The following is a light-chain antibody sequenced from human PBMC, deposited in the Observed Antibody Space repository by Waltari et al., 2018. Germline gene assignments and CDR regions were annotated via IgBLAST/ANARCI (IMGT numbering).Light chain of an antibody. CDR2: RNS. Sequence: SYVLPQPPSVSVAPGQTATITCGGNDIATQSVNWYQQKPGQAPVLVVYRNSDRPSGIPERFSGSNSGNAATLTISRVDAGDEADYYCQVWDSGADYVFGTGTMVTVL. J-gene: IGLJ1*01. V-gene: IGLV3-21*02. CDR1: DIATQS. CDR3: QVWDSGADYV.